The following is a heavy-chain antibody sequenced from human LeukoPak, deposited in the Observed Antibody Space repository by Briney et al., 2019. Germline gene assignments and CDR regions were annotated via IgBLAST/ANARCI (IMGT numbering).Heavy chain of an antibody. Sequence: PGGSLRLSCAASEFTFDDYAMHWVRQAPGKGLEWVSGISWNSGSIGYADSVKGRFTISRDNAKNSLYLQMNSLRAEDTALYYCAKGYSSGWYYFDYWGQGTLVTVSS. CDR3: AKGYSSGWYYFDY. CDR1: EFTFDDYA. V-gene: IGHV3-9*01. CDR2: ISWNSGSI. J-gene: IGHJ4*02. D-gene: IGHD6-19*01.